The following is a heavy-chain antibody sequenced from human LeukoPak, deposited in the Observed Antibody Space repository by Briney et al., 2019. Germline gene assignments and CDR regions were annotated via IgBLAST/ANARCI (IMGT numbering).Heavy chain of an antibody. V-gene: IGHV4-39*07. CDR3: ARDLGSPSDY. CDR2: INHSGST. Sequence: PSETLPLTCTVSGGSISSGDYYWSWIRQPPGTGLEWIGEINHSGSTNYNPSLKSRVTISVDTSKNQFSLKLSSVTAADTAVYYCARDLGSPSDYWGQGTLVTVSS. J-gene: IGHJ4*02. CDR1: GGSISSGDYY. D-gene: IGHD3-16*01.